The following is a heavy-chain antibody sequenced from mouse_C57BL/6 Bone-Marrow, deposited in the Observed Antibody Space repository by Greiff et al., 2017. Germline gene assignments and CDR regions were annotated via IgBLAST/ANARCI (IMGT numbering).Heavy chain of an antibody. D-gene: IGHD1-1*01. CDR1: GYTFTSYW. Sequence: QVQLQQPGTELVKPGASGYTFTSYWMHWVKQRPGQGLEWIGNINPSNGGTNYNEKFKSKATLTVDKSSSTAYMQLSSLTSEDSAVYYCARDYGRAWFAYWGQGTLVTVSA. CDR2: INPSNGGT. V-gene: IGHV1-53*01. CDR3: ARDYGRAWFAY. J-gene: IGHJ3*01.